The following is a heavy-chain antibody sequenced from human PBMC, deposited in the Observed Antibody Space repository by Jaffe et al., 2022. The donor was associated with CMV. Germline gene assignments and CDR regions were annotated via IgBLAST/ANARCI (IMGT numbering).Heavy chain of an antibody. D-gene: IGHD3-3*01. J-gene: IGHJ4*02. V-gene: IGHV3-33*01. CDR1: GFTFSSSG. CDR2: IWYDGSKK. Sequence: QVQLVESGGGVVQPGRSLTLSCAASGFTFSSSGMHWVRQAPGTGLEWVTIIWYDGSKKYYADSVKGRFTISRDNSKNTLYLQMNSLRAEDTAVYYCARDRWSGSLSGYFDYWGQGTLVTVSS. CDR3: ARDRWSGSLSGYFDY.